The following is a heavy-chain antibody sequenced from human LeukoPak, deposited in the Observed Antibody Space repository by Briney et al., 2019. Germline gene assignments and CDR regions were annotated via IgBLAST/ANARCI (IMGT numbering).Heavy chain of an antibody. Sequence: GESLKISCKGSGYSFSTHWIGWVRQMPGKGLEWRGIIYPGDSDIRYSPSFQGQATISADKSISTAYLQWSSLTASDTAMYYCARQTDSNGFFYFGYWGQGTLVTVSS. CDR1: GYSFSTHW. V-gene: IGHV5-51*01. CDR2: IYPGDSDI. CDR3: ARQTDSNGFFYFGY. J-gene: IGHJ4*02. D-gene: IGHD3-22*01.